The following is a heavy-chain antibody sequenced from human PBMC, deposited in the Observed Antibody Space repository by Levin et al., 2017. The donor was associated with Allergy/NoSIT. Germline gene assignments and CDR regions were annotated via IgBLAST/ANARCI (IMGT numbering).Heavy chain of an antibody. CDR3: ASRPIYSGSNLDYDGMDG. CDR2: VSHSGST. CDR1: GGSISSNTW. Sequence: PSETLSLTCAVSGGSISSNTWWSWVRQPPEKGLEWIGEVSHSGSTHYNPSLQSRVTISVDKSKNHFSLSLSSVTAADTAAYYWASRPIYSGSNLDYDGMDGWGQGTTVTVSS. J-gene: IGHJ6*02. V-gene: IGHV4-4*02. D-gene: IGHD3-22*01.